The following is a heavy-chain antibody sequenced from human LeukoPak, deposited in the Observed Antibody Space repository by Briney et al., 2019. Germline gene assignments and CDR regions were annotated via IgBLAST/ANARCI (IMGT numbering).Heavy chain of an antibody. CDR1: GFTFSSYA. CDR2: ISGSGGST. V-gene: IGHV3-23*01. D-gene: IGHD1-7*01. J-gene: IGHJ4*02. CDR3: AKDLGNWKYLIDY. Sequence: GGSLRLSCAASGFTFSSYAVSWVRQAPGKGLEWVSAISGSGGSTNYADSVKGRFTISRDNSKNTLYLQMNSLRAEDTAVYHCAKDLGNWKYLIDYWGQGTLVTVSS.